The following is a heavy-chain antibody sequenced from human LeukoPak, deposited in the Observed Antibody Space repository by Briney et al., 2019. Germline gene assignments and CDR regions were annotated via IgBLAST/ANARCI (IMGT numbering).Heavy chain of an antibody. J-gene: IGHJ4*02. CDR1: GGSISSYY. V-gene: IGHV4-59*01. CDR2: MYYSGST. Sequence: SETLSLTCTVSGGSISSYYWSWIRQPPGKGLEWIGYMYYSGSTNHNPSLKSRVTISVDTSKNQFSLKLSSVIAADTAVYYCARVDNSGYRGFDYWGQGSLVTVSS. D-gene: IGHD3-22*01. CDR3: ARVDNSGYRGFDY.